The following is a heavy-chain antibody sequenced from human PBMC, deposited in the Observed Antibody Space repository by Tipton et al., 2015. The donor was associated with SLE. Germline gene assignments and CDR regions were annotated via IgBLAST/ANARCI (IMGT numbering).Heavy chain of an antibody. CDR2: MNQSGST. CDR1: GGSLSGYH. J-gene: IGHJ5*02. D-gene: IGHD3-3*01. Sequence: LRLSCAVYGGSLSGYHWSWIRQPPGKGLEWIGEMNQSGSTNYNPSLKSRVTISVDTSTKYFSLKLSSVTAADTAVYYCARGSRWFDDFWSGSPLGNWFDPWGQGTLVTVSS. CDR3: ARGSRWFDDFWSGSPLGNWFDP. V-gene: IGHV4-34*01.